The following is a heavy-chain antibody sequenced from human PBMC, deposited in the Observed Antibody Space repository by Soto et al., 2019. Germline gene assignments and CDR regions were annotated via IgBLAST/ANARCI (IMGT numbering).Heavy chain of an antibody. V-gene: IGHV1-69*04. CDR3: ARDPAWPYCSGGSCYL. D-gene: IGHD2-15*01. CDR1: GGTFSSYT. CDR2: IIPILGIA. J-gene: IGHJ5*02. Sequence: SVKVSCKASGGTFSSYTISWVRQAPGQGLEWMGRIIPILGIANYAQKFQGRVTITADKSTSTAYMELSSLRSEDTAVYYCARDPAWPYCSGGSCYLWGQGTLVTVSS.